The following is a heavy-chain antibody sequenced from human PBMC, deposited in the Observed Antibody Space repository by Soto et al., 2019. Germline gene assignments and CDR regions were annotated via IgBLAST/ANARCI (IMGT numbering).Heavy chain of an antibody. CDR2: IYYSGST. V-gene: IGHV4-31*03. J-gene: IGHJ1*01. CDR3: ARSNYDILTGYSGAEYIQH. Sequence: QVQLQESGPGLVKPSQTLSLTCTVSGVSISSGGYYWSWIRQHPGKGLEWIGYIYYSGSTYYNPSLKSRVTISVDSSKHQLSLKLSSVTAAATAVYYCARSNYDILTGYSGAEYIQHWGQGTLVTVSS. CDR1: GVSISSGGYY. D-gene: IGHD3-9*01.